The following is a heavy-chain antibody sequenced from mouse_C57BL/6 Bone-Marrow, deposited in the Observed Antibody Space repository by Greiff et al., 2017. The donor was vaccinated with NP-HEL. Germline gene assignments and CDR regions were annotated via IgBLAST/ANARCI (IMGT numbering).Heavy chain of an antibody. D-gene: IGHD2-1*01. V-gene: IGHV14-4*01. CDR1: GFNIKDDY. CDR2: IDPENGDT. Sequence: LVESGAELVRPGASVKLSCTASGFNIKDDYMHWVKQRPEQGLEWIGWIDPENGDTEYASKFQGKATITADTSSNTAYLQLSSLTSEDTAVYYCTSTRYFDYWGQGTTLTVSS. J-gene: IGHJ2*01. CDR3: TSTRYFDY.